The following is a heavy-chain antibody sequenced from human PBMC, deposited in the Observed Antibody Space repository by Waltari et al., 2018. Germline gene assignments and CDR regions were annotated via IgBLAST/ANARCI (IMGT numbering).Heavy chain of an antibody. J-gene: IGHJ2*01. Sequence: QVQLQESGPGLVKPSQTLSLTCTVSGGSISSGSYYWSWIRQPAGKGLEWIGRIYTSGSTNYNPSLKSRVTISVDTSKNQFSLKLSSVTAADTAVYYCADYGSGKGWYFDLWGRGTLVTVSS. D-gene: IGHD3-10*01. V-gene: IGHV4-61*02. CDR1: GGSISSGSYY. CDR3: ADYGSGKGWYFDL. CDR2: IYTSGST.